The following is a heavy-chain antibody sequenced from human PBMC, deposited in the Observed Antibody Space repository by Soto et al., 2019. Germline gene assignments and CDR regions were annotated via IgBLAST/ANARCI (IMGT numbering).Heavy chain of an antibody. CDR2: IYYSGST. D-gene: IGHD3-3*02. Sequence: SETLSLTCTVSGGSISSYYWSWIRQPPGKGLEWIGYIYYSGSTYYNPSLKSRVTISVDTSKNQFSLKVSSVTAADTAVYYCARSISLYYWGPGNLVTVSS. V-gene: IGHV4-59*08. CDR3: ARSISLYY. CDR1: GGSISSYY. J-gene: IGHJ4*02.